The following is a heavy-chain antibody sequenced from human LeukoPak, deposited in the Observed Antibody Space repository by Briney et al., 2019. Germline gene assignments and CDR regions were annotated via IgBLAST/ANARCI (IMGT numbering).Heavy chain of an antibody. CDR1: GYIFDSYD. J-gene: IGHJ6*03. V-gene: IGHV1-8*01. D-gene: IGHD4-17*01. CDR2: MNPNSGNT. CDR3: ARGTTVTSYYYYYMDV. Sequence: ASVKVSCKTSGYIFDSYDINWVRQATGQGLEWMGWMNPNSGNTGYAQKFQGRVTITRNTSISTAYMELSSLRSEDTAVYYCARGTTVTSYYYYYMDVWGKGTTVTVSS.